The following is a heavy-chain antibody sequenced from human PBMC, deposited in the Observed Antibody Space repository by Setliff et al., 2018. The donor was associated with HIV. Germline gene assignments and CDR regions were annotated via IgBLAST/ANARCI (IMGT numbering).Heavy chain of an antibody. CDR1: GGSISNSRYY. CDR3: ASGLVLAMFDY. D-gene: IGHD5-18*01. CDR2: IYYSGST. J-gene: IGHJ4*02. V-gene: IGHV4-61*05. Sequence: SETLSLTCTVSGGSISNSRYYWSWIRQPPGKGLEWIGYIYYSGSTNYNPSLKSRVTISVDTSKNQFSLKLSSVTAADTAVYYCASGLVLAMFDYWGQGTLVTVSS.